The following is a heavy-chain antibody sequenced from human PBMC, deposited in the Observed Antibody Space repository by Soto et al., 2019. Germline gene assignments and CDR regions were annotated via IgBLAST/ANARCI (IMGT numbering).Heavy chain of an antibody. V-gene: IGHV5-51*01. Sequence: PGESLKISCKGSGYSFTSYWIGWVRQMPGKGLEWMGIIYPGDSDTRYSPSFQGQVTISADKSISTAYLQWSSLKASDTAMYYCARQGADCYDSSGYYYADYYYGMDVWGQGTTVTVS. D-gene: IGHD3-22*01. CDR1: GYSFTSYW. CDR2: IYPGDSDT. CDR3: ARQGADCYDSSGYYYADYYYGMDV. J-gene: IGHJ6*02.